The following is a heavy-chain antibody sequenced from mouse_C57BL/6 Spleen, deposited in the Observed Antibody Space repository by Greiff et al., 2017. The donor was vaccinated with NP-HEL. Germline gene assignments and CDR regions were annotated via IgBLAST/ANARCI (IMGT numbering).Heavy chain of an antibody. J-gene: IGHJ2*01. V-gene: IGHV1-53*01. D-gene: IGHD2-4*01. CDR2: INPSNGGT. CDR3: ARYGGLRRPYYFDY. CDR1: GYTFTSYW. Sequence: QVQLQQPGTELVKPGASVKLSCKASGYTFTSYWMHWVKQRPGQGLEWIGNINPSNGGTNYNEQFKSKATLTVDKSSSTAYMQLSSLTSEDSAVYYCARYGGLRRPYYFDYWGQGTTLTVSS.